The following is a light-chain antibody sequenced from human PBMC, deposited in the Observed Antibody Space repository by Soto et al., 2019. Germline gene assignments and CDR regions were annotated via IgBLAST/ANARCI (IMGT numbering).Light chain of an antibody. CDR1: QSISKND. V-gene: IGKV3-20*01. J-gene: IGKJ1*01. CDR3: QQYGNSPWT. CDR2: GAS. Sequence: EIVLTQSPGTLSLSPGERATLSCRASQSISKNDLAWFQQKLGQSPRILIYGASNRAPDIPDRFSGSESGTDFTLTISSLEPEDSAVYYCQQYGNSPWTFGQGTKVEIK.